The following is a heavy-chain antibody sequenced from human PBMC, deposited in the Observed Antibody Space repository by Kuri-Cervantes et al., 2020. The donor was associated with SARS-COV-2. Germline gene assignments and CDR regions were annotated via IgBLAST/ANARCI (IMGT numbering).Heavy chain of an antibody. V-gene: IGHV3-30*02. Sequence: GESLKISCAASGFTFTNYGMHWVRQAPSKGLEWVAFIRHDGSNKYYADSVKGRFTITRDNSRNTLWLQMNSLGAEDAAVYYCAKDPYDYQLLSYYFDYWGQGTLVTVSS. CDR3: AKDPYDYQLLSYYFDY. D-gene: IGHD2-2*01. CDR2: IRHDGSNK. J-gene: IGHJ4*02. CDR1: GFTFTNYG.